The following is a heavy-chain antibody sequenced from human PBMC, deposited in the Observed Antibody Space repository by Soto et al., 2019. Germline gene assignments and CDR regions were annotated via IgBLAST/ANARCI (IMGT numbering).Heavy chain of an antibody. Sequence: QVQLVESGGGVVQPGRSLRLSCAASGFTFSDYAMHWVRQAPGTGLEWVAVISHDGSNKYYADSVKGRFTISRDDSKNTLYVQVNSLRAEDTAIYYCARGATWYASYWGQGTLVIVSS. CDR1: GFTFSDYA. D-gene: IGHD6-13*01. CDR2: ISHDGSNK. V-gene: IGHV3-30-3*01. J-gene: IGHJ4*02. CDR3: ARGATWYASY.